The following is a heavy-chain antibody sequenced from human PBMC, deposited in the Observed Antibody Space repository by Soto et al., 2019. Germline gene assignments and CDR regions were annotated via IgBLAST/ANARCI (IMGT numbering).Heavy chain of an antibody. CDR1: GFTFSSYW. J-gene: IGHJ4*02. V-gene: IGHV3-7*01. CDR3: ARPYCSGGSCYFHFDY. D-gene: IGHD2-15*01. CDR2: IKQDGSEK. Sequence: EVQLVESGGGFVQPGGSLRLSCAASGFTFSSYWMSWVRQAPGKGLEWVANIKQDGSEKYYVDSVKGRFTISRDNAKNSLYLQMNSLRAEDTAVYYCARPYCSGGSCYFHFDYWGQGTLVTVSS.